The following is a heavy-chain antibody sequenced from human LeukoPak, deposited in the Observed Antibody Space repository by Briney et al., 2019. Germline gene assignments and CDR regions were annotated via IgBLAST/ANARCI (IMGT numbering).Heavy chain of an antibody. D-gene: IGHD3-16*01. Sequence: GGSLRLSCAASGFTFSSYAMSWVRQAPGKGLEWVSAISGSGGSTYYADSVKGRFTISRDNSKNTLYLQMNSLRAEDTAVHYCARGGGVARFYYYYGMDVWGQGTTVTVSS. V-gene: IGHV3-23*01. J-gene: IGHJ6*02. CDR2: ISGSGGST. CDR3: ARGGGVARFYYYYGMDV. CDR1: GFTFSSYA.